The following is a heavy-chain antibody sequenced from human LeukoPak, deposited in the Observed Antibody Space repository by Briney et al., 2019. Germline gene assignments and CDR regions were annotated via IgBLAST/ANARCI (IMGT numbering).Heavy chain of an antibody. CDR1: GFTFSSYG. J-gene: IGHJ5*01. CDR2: ISYDGSNK. V-gene: IGHV3-30*03. D-gene: IGHD6-19*01. CDR3: ARAYSSGWFNS. Sequence: GGSLRLSCAASGFTFSSYGMHWVRQAPGKGLEWVAVISYDGSNKYYADSVKGRFTISRDNSKNTLYLQMNSLRVEDMAVYYCARAYSSGWFNSWGQGTLVTVSS.